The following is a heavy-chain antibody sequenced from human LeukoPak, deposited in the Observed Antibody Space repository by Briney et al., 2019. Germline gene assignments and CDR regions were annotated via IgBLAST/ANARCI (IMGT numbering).Heavy chain of an antibody. CDR1: GFTFSSYT. J-gene: IGHJ4*02. CDR2: VTGSGDST. V-gene: IGHV3-23*01. Sequence: PGGSLRLSCAAAGFTFSSYTMRWVRQAPGKGLEWVSSVTGSGDSTYADSVRGRFTVSRDNSKNTVYLQMNSLRAEDTAVYFCARRYTSYYFDYWGQGTLVTVSS. CDR3: ARRYTSYYFDY. D-gene: IGHD1-14*01.